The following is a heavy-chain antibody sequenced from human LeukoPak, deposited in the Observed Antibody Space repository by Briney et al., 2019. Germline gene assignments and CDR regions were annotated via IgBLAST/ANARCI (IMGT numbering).Heavy chain of an antibody. Sequence: SETLSLTCTVSGGSISSYYWSWIRQPPGKGLEWIGEVHLDGRTNYNPSLESRLTMSVDVSENQVSLKLTSVTAADTAVYYCAREGGFYRTLDYSGQGTLVTVSS. J-gene: IGHJ4*02. CDR1: GGSISSYY. CDR3: AREGGFYRTLDY. D-gene: IGHD3-3*01. CDR2: VHLDGRT. V-gene: IGHV4-59*12.